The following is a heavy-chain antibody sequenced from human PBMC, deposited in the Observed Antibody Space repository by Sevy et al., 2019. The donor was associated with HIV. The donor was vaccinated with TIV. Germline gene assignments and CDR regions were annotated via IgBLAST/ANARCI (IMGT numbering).Heavy chain of an antibody. D-gene: IGHD3-9*01. Sequence: GGCLRLSCEVSGFNVNNYGMHWVRQAPGKGLEWMAMVPYDGSKSHYVDSVKGRFTISRDYSENTLYLQMNNLRVEDTADYYCARDHNTGWCNWFDPWGQGTLVTVSS. CDR2: VPYDGSKS. V-gene: IGHV3-30*02. CDR3: ARDHNTGWCNWFDP. CDR1: GFNVNNYG. J-gene: IGHJ5*02.